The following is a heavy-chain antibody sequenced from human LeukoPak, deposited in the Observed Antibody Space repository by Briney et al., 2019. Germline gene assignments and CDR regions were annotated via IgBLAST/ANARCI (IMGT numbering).Heavy chain of an antibody. CDR2: ISHDGSNY. CDR1: GITFSTYG. D-gene: IGHD6-13*01. J-gene: IGHJ4*02. CDR3: AKATGSSWYYFDD. Sequence: GGSLRLSCADSGITFSTYGVHWVRQVPGKGLEWVAVISHDGSNYYYADSVKGRFTISRDNSKNTLYLQMNSLRTEDTAVYYCAKATGSSWYYFDDWGLGTLVTVSS. V-gene: IGHV3-30*18.